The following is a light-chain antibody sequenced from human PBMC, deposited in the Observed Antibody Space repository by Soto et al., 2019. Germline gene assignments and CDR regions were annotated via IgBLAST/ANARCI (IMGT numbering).Light chain of an antibody. Sequence: DVVMTQTPLSSPVTLGQPASISCSSSQSLVYSDGNTYLSWLQQRPGQPPRLLIYKVSNRFSGVPDRFSGSGAGTDFTLTISRVEAEVVAIYSCMQTTHLPHTFGQGTKLEIK. CDR1: QSLVYSDGNTY. V-gene: IGKV2-24*01. CDR3: MQTTHLPHT. J-gene: IGKJ2*01. CDR2: KVS.